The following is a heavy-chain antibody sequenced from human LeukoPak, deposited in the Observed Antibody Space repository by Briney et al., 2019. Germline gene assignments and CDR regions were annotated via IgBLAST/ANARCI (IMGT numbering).Heavy chain of an antibody. D-gene: IGHD3-10*01. V-gene: IGHV3-21*01. CDR3: ARSESLLWFGELLPNNWFDP. CDR1: GFTFSSYS. Sequence: GGSLRLSCAASGFTFSSYSMNWVRQAPGKGLEWVSSISSSSSSYIYYADSVKGRFTISRDNAKNSLYLQMNSLRAEDTAVYYCARSESLLWFGELLPNNWFDPWGQGTLVTVSS. CDR2: ISSSSSSYI. J-gene: IGHJ5*02.